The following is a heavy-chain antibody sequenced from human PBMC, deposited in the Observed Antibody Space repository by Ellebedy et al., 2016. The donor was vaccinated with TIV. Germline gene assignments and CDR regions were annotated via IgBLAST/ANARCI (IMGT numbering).Heavy chain of an antibody. V-gene: IGHV5-51*01. J-gene: IGHJ3*01. Sequence: GESLKISCKGSGYSFTSHWIAWVRQTPGKGLEWMGFMYPGDSDAKSSPSFQGQVTISDDKSINTAYLQWSSLKASDTAMYYCARKARYCSGGTCSTSAFDLWGQGTMVIVSS. CDR2: MYPGDSDA. CDR3: ARKARYCSGGTCSTSAFDL. D-gene: IGHD2-15*01. CDR1: GYSFTSHW.